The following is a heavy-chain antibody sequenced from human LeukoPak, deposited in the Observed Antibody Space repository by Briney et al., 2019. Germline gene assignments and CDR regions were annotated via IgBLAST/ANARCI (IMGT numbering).Heavy chain of an antibody. CDR2: IYWDDDK. Sequence: SGPTLVKSTQTLTLTCTFSGSSLSTTGVGAGWIRQPPGKALEWLAVIYWDDDKRYSPSLKSRLTITKDTSKDQVVLTMTNMDPVDTATYYCAHTKYSSGWQYYFDYWGQGTLVNVSS. V-gene: IGHV2-5*02. CDR1: GSSLSTTGVG. CDR3: AHTKYSSGWQYYFDY. D-gene: IGHD6-19*01. J-gene: IGHJ4*02.